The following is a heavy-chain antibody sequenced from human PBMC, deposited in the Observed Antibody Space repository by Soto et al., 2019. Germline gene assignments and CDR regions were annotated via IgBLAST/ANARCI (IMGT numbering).Heavy chain of an antibody. CDR3: ERIPVDTYMIYWSDP. V-gene: IGHV4-61*08. D-gene: IGHD3-16*01. Sequence: SGTPPLTCSISGHSVSSGECYWSWIGQPPGTGLEWIGDGYFSGRHNYIPSLMSRPALSVDTAKKQLTLKLNSVAGADTAVYQCERIPVDTYMIYWSDPWGQGTQVTVS. CDR1: GHSVSSGECY. CDR2: GYFSGRH. J-gene: IGHJ5*02.